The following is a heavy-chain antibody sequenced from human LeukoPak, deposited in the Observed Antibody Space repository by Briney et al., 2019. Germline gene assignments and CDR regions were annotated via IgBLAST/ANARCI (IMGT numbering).Heavy chain of an antibody. Sequence: SETLSLXCTVSGGSIISNIYYWAWIRQPPGKGLEWIGSAYYGGSTYYNSSLKSRVTIYVDTSNNEFSLRLSSVTAADTALYFCARHGDPNWFDSWGQGTLVTVSS. CDR1: GGSIISNIYY. D-gene: IGHD4-17*01. CDR2: AYYGGST. CDR3: ARHGDPNWFDS. V-gene: IGHV4-39*01. J-gene: IGHJ5*01.